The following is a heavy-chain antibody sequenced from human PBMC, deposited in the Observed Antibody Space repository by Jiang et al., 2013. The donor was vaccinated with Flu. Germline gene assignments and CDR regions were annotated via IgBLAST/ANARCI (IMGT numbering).Heavy chain of an antibody. CDR2: VIPIYGTS. CDR3: AREFVVVAATLDYYYYYGMDV. V-gene: IGHV1-69*06. J-gene: IGHJ6*02. D-gene: IGHD2-15*01. CDR1: GGTFTNYG. Sequence: GAEVKKPGSSVKVSCKASGGTFTNYGISWVRQAPGQGLEWMGGVIPIYGTSNYAQRLQGRVTITVDTSTSTSYMELSSLRSEDTAVYYCAREFVVVAATLDYYYYYGMDVWGQGTTVTVSS.